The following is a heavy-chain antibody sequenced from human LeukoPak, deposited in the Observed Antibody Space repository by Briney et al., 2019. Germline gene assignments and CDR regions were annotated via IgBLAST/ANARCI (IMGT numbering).Heavy chain of an antibody. J-gene: IGHJ4*02. D-gene: IGHD3-9*01. Sequence: GGSLRLSCSASGFTFSSYAMHWVRQAPGKGLEYVSAISSNGGSTYYADSVKGRFTISRDNSKNTLYLQMSSLRAEDTAVYYCVKDYDISTGYFDYWGQGTLVTVSS. CDR1: GFTFSSYA. CDR2: ISSNGGST. V-gene: IGHV3-64D*06. CDR3: VKDYDISTGYFDY.